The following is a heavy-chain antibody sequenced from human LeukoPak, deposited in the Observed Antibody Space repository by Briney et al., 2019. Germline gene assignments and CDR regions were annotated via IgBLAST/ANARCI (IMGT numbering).Heavy chain of an antibody. Sequence: SETLSLTCTVSGGSISSHYWSWIRQPPGKGLEWIGYIYYSGSTNYNPSLKSRVTISVDTSKNQFSLKLSSVTAADTAVYYCARAWSGYYSLYYYYGMDVWGQGTTVTVSS. J-gene: IGHJ6*02. D-gene: IGHD3-3*01. V-gene: IGHV4-59*11. CDR1: GGSISSHY. CDR2: IYYSGST. CDR3: ARAWSGYYSLYYYYGMDV.